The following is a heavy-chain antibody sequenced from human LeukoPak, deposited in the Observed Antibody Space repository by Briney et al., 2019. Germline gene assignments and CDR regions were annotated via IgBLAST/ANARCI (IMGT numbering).Heavy chain of an antibody. J-gene: IGHJ4*02. V-gene: IGHV1-69*04. CDR1: GGTFSSYA. Sequence: GASVKVSCKASGGTFSSYAISWVRQAPGQGLEWMGRIIPILGIANYAQKFQGRVTITADKSTSTAYMELSSLRSEDTAVYYCARGVGGSYGFISYWGQGTLVTVSS. D-gene: IGHD5-18*01. CDR3: ARGVGGSYGFISY. CDR2: IIPILGIA.